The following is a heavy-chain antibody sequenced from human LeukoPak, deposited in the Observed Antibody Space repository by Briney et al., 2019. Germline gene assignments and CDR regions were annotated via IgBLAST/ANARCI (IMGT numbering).Heavy chain of an antibody. V-gene: IGHV4-4*07. CDR1: GGSINTYF. Sequence: SETLSLTCTVSGGSINTYFWTWIRQPAGKGLQWIGRIYPSGSTNYSPSLKSRLTMSVDTSNNQFSLKLSSVTAADTAVYYCARDRFFDLWGRGTLVTVSS. J-gene: IGHJ2*01. CDR3: ARDRFFDL. CDR2: IYPSGST.